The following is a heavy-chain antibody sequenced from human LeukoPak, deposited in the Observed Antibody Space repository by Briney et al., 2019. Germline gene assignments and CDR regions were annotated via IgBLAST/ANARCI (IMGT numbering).Heavy chain of an antibody. CDR2: IRYDGSNK. V-gene: IGHV3-30*02. CDR1: GFTFGSYG. Sequence: PGGSLRLSCAASGFTFGSYGMHWVRQAPGKGLEWVAFIRYDGSNKYYADSVKGRFTISRDNSKNTLYLQMNSLRAEDTAVYYCAKVGYYGSGSYWFFDYWGQGTLVTVSS. J-gene: IGHJ4*02. D-gene: IGHD3-10*01. CDR3: AKVGYYGSGSYWFFDY.